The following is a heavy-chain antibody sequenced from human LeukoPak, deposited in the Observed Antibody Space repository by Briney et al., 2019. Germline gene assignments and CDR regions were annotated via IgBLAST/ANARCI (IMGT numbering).Heavy chain of an antibody. J-gene: IGHJ4*02. CDR2: IRTKGDGGAT. D-gene: IGHD1-26*01. Sequence: KAGGSLRLSCTASGFTFGDYPMSWFRQAPGKGLEWVASIRTKGDGGATEYAASVKGRFTISRDDSKSIAYLQMNSLKTEDTAVYYCTRGIPSGTWGQGTLVTVSS. CDR1: GFTFGDYP. CDR3: TRGIPSGT. V-gene: IGHV3-49*05.